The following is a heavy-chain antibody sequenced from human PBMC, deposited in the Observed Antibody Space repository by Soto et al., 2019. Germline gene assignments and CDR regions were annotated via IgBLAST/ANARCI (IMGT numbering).Heavy chain of an antibody. D-gene: IGHD5-12*01. CDR3: ARVGKDGYNLYYFDY. V-gene: IGHV2-26*01. CDR1: GFSLSNARMG. J-gene: IGHJ4*02. CDR2: IFSNDEK. Sequence: KSGPTLVNPTETLTLTCTVSGFSLSNARMGVSWIRQPPGKALEWLAHIFSNDEKSYSTSLKSRLTISKGTSKSQVVLTMTNMDPVDTATYYCARVGKDGYNLYYFDYWGQGTLVTVS.